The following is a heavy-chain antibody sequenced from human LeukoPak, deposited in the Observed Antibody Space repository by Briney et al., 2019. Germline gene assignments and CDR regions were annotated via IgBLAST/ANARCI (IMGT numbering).Heavy chain of an antibody. J-gene: IGHJ4*02. CDR3: ARDPPHYYGSGSYYYDY. Sequence: GGSLRLSCAASGFTFISYGMHWVRQAPGKGLEWVAFIRYDGSNKYYADSVKGRFTISRDNAKNTLYLQMNSLSPEDTAVYYCARDPPHYYGSGSYYYDYWGQGTLVTVSS. V-gene: IGHV3-30*02. D-gene: IGHD3-10*01. CDR2: IRYDGSNK. CDR1: GFTFISYG.